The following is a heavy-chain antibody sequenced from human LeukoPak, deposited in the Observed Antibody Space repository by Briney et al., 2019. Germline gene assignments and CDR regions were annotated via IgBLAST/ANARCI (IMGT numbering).Heavy chain of an antibody. V-gene: IGHV3-13*01. J-gene: IGHJ6*02. CDR3: ARAPRGVRGVITYGMDV. CDR2: IGTAGDT. Sequence: GGSLRLSCAASRFTFSSYDMHWVRQATGKGLEWVSAIGTAGDTYYPGSVKGRFTISRENAKNSLYLQMNSLRAGDTAVYYCARAPRGVRGVITYGMDVWGQGTTVTVSS. CDR1: RFTFSSYD. D-gene: IGHD3-10*01.